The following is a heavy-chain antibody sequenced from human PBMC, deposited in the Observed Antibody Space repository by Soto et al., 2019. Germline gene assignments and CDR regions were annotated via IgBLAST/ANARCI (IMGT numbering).Heavy chain of an antibody. CDR1: GLTFSNYW. Sequence: EVQLVESGGGLVQPGGSLRLSCVVSGLTFSNYWMSWVRQAPGKGLEWVANINQDGSESYYVDSVKGRFTISRDNAKNSLYLQMTSLRAEDTAVYYCARPARECSSPGCANWGQETLVTVSS. CDR3: ARPARECSSPGCAN. J-gene: IGHJ4*02. CDR2: INQDGSES. D-gene: IGHD2-2*01. V-gene: IGHV3-7*01.